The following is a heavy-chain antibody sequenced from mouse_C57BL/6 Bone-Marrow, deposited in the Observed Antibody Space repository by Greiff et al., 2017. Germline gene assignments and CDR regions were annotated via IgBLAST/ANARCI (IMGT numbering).Heavy chain of an antibody. CDR2: ISNGGGST. Sequence: EVMLVESGGGLVQPGGSLKLSCAASGFTFSDYYMYWVRQTPEKRLEWVAYISNGGGSTYYPDTVKGRFTISRDNAKNTLYLQMSRLKSEDTAMYYCARQGYYGSSWYFDVWGTGTTVTVSS. J-gene: IGHJ1*03. V-gene: IGHV5-12*01. CDR1: GFTFSDYY. CDR3: ARQGYYGSSWYFDV. D-gene: IGHD1-1*01.